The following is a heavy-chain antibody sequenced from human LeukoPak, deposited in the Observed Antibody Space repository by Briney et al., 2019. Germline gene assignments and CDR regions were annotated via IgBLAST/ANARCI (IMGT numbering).Heavy chain of an antibody. CDR2: IYWNDDK. J-gene: IGHJ4*02. V-gene: IGHV2-5*01. CDR1: GFSLSTSGVG. CDR3: AHSKQGGYSGYDLDY. D-gene: IGHD5-12*01. Sequence: SGPTLVNPTQTLTLTCTFSGFSLSTSGVGVGWIRQPPGKALEWLALIYWNDDKRYSPSLKSRLTITRDTSKNQVVLTMTNMDPVDTATYYCAHSKQGGYSGYDLDYWGQGTLVTVSS.